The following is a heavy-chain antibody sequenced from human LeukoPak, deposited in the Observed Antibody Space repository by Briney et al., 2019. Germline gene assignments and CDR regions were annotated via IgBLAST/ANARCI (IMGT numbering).Heavy chain of an antibody. CDR3: ASLIAARNDY. CDR2: INHSGST. D-gene: IGHD6-6*01. J-gene: IGHJ4*02. V-gene: IGHV4-34*01. CDR1: GGSFSGYY. Sequence: SETLSLTCAVYGGSFSGYYWSWIRQPPGKGLEWIGEINHSGSTNYNPSLKSRVTISVDTSKNQFSLKLSSVTAADTAVYYCASLIAARNDYRGQGTLVTVSS.